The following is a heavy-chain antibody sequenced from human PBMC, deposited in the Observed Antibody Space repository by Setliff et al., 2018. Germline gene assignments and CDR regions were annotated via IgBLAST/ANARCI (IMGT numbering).Heavy chain of an antibody. CDR3: ARVGATYYFDY. D-gene: IGHD1-26*01. CDR2: INHSGST. J-gene: IGHJ4*02. CDR1: GGSFSTYY. Sequence: SETLSLTCAVYGGSFSTYYWIWIRQPPGKGLEWIGEINHSGSTNYNPSLKSRVTISVDTSKNQFSRKLSSVTAADTAVYYCARVGATYYFDYWGQGTLVTVSS. V-gene: IGHV4-34*01.